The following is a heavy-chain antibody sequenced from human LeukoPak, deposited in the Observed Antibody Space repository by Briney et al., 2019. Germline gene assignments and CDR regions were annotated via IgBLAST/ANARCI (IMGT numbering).Heavy chain of an antibody. V-gene: IGHV4-38-2*02. CDR2: IHHSGST. D-gene: IGHD6-19*01. CDR1: GHSISSGSGYY. Sequence: SETLSLTCTVSGHSISSGSGYYWGWIRQPPGKGLEWIGSIHHSGSTYNNPSLKSRVTISVDTSKNHFSLELNSVTAADTAVYYCARRGSGLNWFDPWGQGTLVTVSS. J-gene: IGHJ5*02. CDR3: ARRGSGLNWFDP.